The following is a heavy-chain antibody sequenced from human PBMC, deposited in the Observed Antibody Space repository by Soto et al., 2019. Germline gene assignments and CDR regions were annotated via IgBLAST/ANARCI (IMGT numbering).Heavy chain of an antibody. CDR2: IDWDDDK. CDR1: GFSLSSSEMC. CDR3: ARTRFPGYNKQFDY. V-gene: IGHV2-70*01. D-gene: IGHD1-1*01. J-gene: IGHJ4*02. Sequence: GSGPTLVNPTHTLTLTCTFSGFSLSSSEMCVSWIRQPPGKALEWLALIDWDDDKFYSTSLKTRLTISKDTSKNQVVLTVTNMDPVDTATYYCARTRFPGYNKQFDYWGQGTLVTVSS.